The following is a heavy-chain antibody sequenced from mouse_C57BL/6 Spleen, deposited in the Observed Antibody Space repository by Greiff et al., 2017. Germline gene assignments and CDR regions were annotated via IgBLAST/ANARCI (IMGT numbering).Heavy chain of an antibody. CDR1: GCTFSNYW. Sequence: EVMLVESGGGLVQPGGSMKLSCVASGCTFSNYWMNWVRQSPEKGLEWVAQIRLKCDNYATHYAESVKGRFTISRDDSKSSVYLQMNNLRAEDTGIYCCTPNPFGYWGQGTTLTVSS. CDR2: IRLKCDNYAT. V-gene: IGHV6-3*01. J-gene: IGHJ2*01. D-gene: IGHD6-1*01. CDR3: TPNPFGY.